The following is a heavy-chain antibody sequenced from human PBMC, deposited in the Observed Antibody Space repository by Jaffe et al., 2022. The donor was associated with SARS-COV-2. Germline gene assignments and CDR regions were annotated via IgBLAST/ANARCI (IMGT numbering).Heavy chain of an antibody. J-gene: IGHJ6*02. D-gene: IGHD3-3*01. V-gene: IGHV1-8*01. Sequence: QVQLVQSGAEVKKPGASVKVSCKASGYTFTSYDINWVRQATGQGLEWMGWMNPNSGNTGYAQKFQGRVTMTRNTSISTAYMELSSLRSEDTAVYYCARTPLSIYDFWSGYYYYYGMDVWGQGTTVTVSS. CDR2: MNPNSGNT. CDR1: GYTFTSYD. CDR3: ARTPLSIYDFWSGYYYYYGMDV.